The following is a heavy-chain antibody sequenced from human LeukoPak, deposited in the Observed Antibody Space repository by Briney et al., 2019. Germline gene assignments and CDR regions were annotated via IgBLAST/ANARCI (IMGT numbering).Heavy chain of an antibody. CDR2: IGWDGGIT. CDR3: AKGKYYDNSGYYAFDY. V-gene: IGHV3-43*01. D-gene: IGHD3-22*01. CDR1: GFTFDDYT. Sequence: GGSLRLSSVGSGFTFDDYTMHWVRQPPGKGLEWVSLIGWDGGITYYADSVKGRFTISRDNSKNSLYLQMNNLTTEDTALYYCAKGKYYDNSGYYAFDYWGQGTLVTVSS. J-gene: IGHJ4*02.